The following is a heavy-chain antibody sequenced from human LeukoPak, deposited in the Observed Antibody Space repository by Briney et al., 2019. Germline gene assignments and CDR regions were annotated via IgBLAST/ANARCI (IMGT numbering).Heavy chain of an antibody. CDR3: ARESSGWYYYFDY. CDR1: GYTFTSYA. CDR2: INAGNGNT. V-gene: IGHV1-3*03. J-gene: IGHJ4*02. D-gene: IGHD6-19*01. Sequence: APVKVSCKASGYTFTSYAMHWVRQAPGQRLEWMGWINAGNGNTKYSQEFQGRVTITRDTSASTAYMELSSLRSEDMAVYYCARESSGWYYYFDYWGQGTLVTVSS.